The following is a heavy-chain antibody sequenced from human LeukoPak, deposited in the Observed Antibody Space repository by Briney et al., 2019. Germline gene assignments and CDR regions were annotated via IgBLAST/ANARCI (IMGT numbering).Heavy chain of an antibody. Sequence: PGGSLRLSCAASGFTFSSYGMHWVRQAPGKGLEWVAVNKYYADSVKGRFTISRDNSKNTLYLQMNSLRAEDTAVYYCAKDRYDFWSRYFYYYGMDVWGQGTTVTVSS. D-gene: IGHD3-3*01. J-gene: IGHJ6*02. CDR3: AKDRYDFWSRYFYYYGMDV. V-gene: IGHV3-30*18. CDR1: GFTFSSYG. CDR2: NK.